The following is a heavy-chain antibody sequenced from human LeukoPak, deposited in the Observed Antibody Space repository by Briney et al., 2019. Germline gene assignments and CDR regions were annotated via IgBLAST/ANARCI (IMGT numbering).Heavy chain of an antibody. CDR2: IRYDGSNK. CDR1: GFTFSSYG. V-gene: IGHV3-30*02. J-gene: IGHJ4*02. Sequence: GGSLRLSCAASGFTFSSYGMHWVRQAPGKGLEWVAFIRYDGSNKYYADSVKGRFTISRGNSKNTLYLQMNSLRAEDTAVYYCAKRYCSGGSCYSDYWGQGTLVTVSS. CDR3: AKRYCSGGSCYSDY. D-gene: IGHD2-15*01.